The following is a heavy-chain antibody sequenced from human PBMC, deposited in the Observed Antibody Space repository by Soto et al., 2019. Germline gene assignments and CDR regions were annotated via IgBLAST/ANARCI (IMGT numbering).Heavy chain of an antibody. D-gene: IGHD2-21*01. Sequence: EVQLVESGGGLVQPGGSLKLSCAASGFSLSGYWMHWVRQATGKGLVWVSRINSDGSRTDYADSVKGRFTISRDNAKNTLSLQMNSLRAEDTAVYYCTRAFLPGNYWGQGTLVTVSS. CDR1: GFSLSGYW. J-gene: IGHJ4*02. V-gene: IGHV3-74*01. CDR3: TRAFLPGNY. CDR2: INSDGSRT.